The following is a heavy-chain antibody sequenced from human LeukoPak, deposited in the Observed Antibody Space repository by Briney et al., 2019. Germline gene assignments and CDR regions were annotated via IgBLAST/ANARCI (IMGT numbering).Heavy chain of an antibody. V-gene: IGHV3-21*01. Sequence: PGGALRLFCAAPGFTFSSYRMNWVRQAPGKGRELVSSISSSSSSIYYVDSVRGRFTISRDNAKNSLYLQMNSLRAEDTAVYYCARDLTSYYDGSAFYYWGQGALVTVSS. CDR2: ISSSSSSI. CDR1: GFTFSSYR. D-gene: IGHD3-22*01. J-gene: IGHJ4*02. CDR3: ARDLTSYYDGSAFYY.